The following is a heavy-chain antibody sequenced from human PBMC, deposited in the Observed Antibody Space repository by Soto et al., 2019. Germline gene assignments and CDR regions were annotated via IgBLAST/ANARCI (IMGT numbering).Heavy chain of an antibody. J-gene: IGHJ5*02. V-gene: IGHV4-61*01. CDR2: IYYSGST. D-gene: IGHD6-13*01. CDR3: ARDGSSSWYEGNWFDP. Sequence: PSETLSITYTVSGGSVRSGSYYWSWIRQPPGKGLEWIGYIYYSGSTNYNPSLKSRVTISVDTSKNQFSLKLSSVTAADTAVYYCARDGSSSWYEGNWFDPWGQGTLVTVSS. CDR1: GGSVRSGSYY.